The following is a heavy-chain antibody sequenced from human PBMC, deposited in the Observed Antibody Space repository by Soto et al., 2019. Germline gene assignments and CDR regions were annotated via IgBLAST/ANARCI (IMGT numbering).Heavy chain of an antibody. J-gene: IGHJ6*02. Sequence: EVQLVESGGGLIQPGGSLRLSCAASGFTVSSNYMSWVRQAPGKGLEWVSVIYSGDTTYYADSVKGRFTISRDHSKNPPYPQINSLGAEDTAVYYCARDLRTLYGMDVWGQGTTVTVSS. CDR1: GFTVSSNY. CDR2: IYSGDTT. V-gene: IGHV3-53*01. CDR3: ARDLRTLYGMDV.